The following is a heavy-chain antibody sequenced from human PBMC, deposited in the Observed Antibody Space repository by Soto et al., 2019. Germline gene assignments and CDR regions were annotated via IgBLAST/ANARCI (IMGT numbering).Heavy chain of an antibody. V-gene: IGHV4-4*02. CDR1: GGSISSSNW. CDR3: ARRRDYYYGMDV. J-gene: IGHJ6*02. Sequence: SETLSLTCAVSGGSISSSNWWSWVRQPPGKGLEWIGEIYHSGSTNYNPSLKSRVTISVDTSKNQFSLKLSSVTAADTAVYYCARRRDYYYGMDVWGQGTTVTVSS. CDR2: IYHSGST.